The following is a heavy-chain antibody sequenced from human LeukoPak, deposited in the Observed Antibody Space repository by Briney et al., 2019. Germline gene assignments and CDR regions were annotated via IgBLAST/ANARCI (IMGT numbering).Heavy chain of an antibody. Sequence: GGSLRLSCAASGFTVTSNHMSWVRQAPGKGLEWVSAIYTGGSTYYADSVKGRFTISRDNSKNTLYLQMNSLRAEDTALYYCAREEGGYFDYWGQGTLVTVSS. V-gene: IGHV3-53*01. CDR1: GFTVTSNH. J-gene: IGHJ4*02. CDR3: AREEGGYFDY. D-gene: IGHD3-16*01. CDR2: IYTGGST.